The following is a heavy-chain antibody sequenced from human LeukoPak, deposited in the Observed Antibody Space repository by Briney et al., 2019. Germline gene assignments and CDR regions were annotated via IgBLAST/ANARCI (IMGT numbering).Heavy chain of an antibody. CDR3: ARGGSKMVRGVTYAFDI. J-gene: IGHJ3*02. Sequence: PGGSLRLSCAASGFTFSTYWMTWVRQAPGKGLEWAANIKEDGSREYYVDPVKGRFTISRDNAKNTLYLQMNSLRAEDTAVYYCARGGSKMVRGVTYAFDIWGQGTMVTVSS. CDR2: IKEDGSRE. CDR1: GFTFSTYW. D-gene: IGHD3-10*01. V-gene: IGHV3-7*04.